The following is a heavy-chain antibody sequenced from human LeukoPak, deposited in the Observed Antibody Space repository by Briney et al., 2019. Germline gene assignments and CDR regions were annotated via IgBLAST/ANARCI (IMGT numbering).Heavy chain of an antibody. Sequence: PSETLSLTCAVYGGSFSGYYWSWIRQPPGKGLEWIGEINQGGGTTYNPSLKSRVTISVDTSKNQFSLKLSSVTAADTAVYYCARWRYSSGWSPGLLLAFDIWGQGTMVTVSS. J-gene: IGHJ3*02. V-gene: IGHV4-34*01. CDR2: INQGGGT. D-gene: IGHD6-19*01. CDR1: GGSFSGYY. CDR3: ARWRYSSGWSPGLLLAFDI.